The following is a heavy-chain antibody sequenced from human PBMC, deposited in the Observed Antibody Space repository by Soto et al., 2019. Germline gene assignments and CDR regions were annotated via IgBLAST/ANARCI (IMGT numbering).Heavy chain of an antibody. Sequence: ASVKVSCKASGYTFTDYFIHWVRQAPGQGFEWMGWINPNSRGTNYAPKFQGRVTMTRDTSNSTAYMELRGLRSDDTAVYYCARVTLKAENWFDPWGQGTLVTVSS. CDR3: ARVTLKAENWFDP. V-gene: IGHV1-2*02. J-gene: IGHJ5*02. CDR2: INPNSRGT. CDR1: GYTFTDYF.